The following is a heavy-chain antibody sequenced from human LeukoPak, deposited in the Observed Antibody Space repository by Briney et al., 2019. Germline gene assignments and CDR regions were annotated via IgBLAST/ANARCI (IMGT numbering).Heavy chain of an antibody. J-gene: IGHJ6*03. V-gene: IGHV1-69*05. CDR3: ARVGRSRGSLPNSYYYMDV. CDR1: GDIFNSYS. Sequence: SVKVSCNASGDIFNSYSVSWVRQAPGQGLEWMGGIIPIFGSTNYAQKFQGRVTTTTDQSTRTAYMELNSLSSDDTAVYYCARVGRSRGSLPNSYYYMDVWGQGTTVTVSS. D-gene: IGHD1-26*01. CDR2: IIPIFGST.